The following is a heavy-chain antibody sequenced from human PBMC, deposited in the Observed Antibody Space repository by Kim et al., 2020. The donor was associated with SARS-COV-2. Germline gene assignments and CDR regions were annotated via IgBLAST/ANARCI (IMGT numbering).Heavy chain of an antibody. J-gene: IGHJ4*02. Sequence: GGSLRLSCAASGFTFSSYAMSWVRQAPGKGLEWVSALSGRGGSXYYAXPLXXXXTXXXXXXXHTLXXXMNSLRVEDTXXXYXXXXPXXDFWGGFSXXXXGXGT. CDR1: GFTFSSYA. CDR2: LSGRGGSX. V-gene: IGHV3-23*01. CDR3: XXXPXXDFWGGFSXXX. D-gene: IGHD3-3*01.